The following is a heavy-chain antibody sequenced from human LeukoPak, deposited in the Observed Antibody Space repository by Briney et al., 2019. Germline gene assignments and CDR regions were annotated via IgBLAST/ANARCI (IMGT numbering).Heavy chain of an antibody. CDR2: IYSSGST. CDR1: GVTVSSNY. Sequence: GGSLRLSCAASGVTVSSNYMSWVRQAPGKGLEWDSVIYSSGSTYYADSVKGRFTISRDNSKNTLYLQMNSLRTEATAVYFCASGGPCSSTNYYYYCYMDVWGKGTTVTVSS. V-gene: IGHV3-66*01. CDR3: ASGGPCSSTNYYYYCYMDV. J-gene: IGHJ6*03. D-gene: IGHD2-2*01.